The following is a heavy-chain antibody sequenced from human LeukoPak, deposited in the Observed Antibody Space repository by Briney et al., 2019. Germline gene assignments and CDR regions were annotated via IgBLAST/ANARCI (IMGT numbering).Heavy chain of an antibody. CDR2: ISSSSSYI. J-gene: IGHJ5*02. CDR3: AKVDSGIAAAGPGFDP. CDR1: GFTFSSYS. D-gene: IGHD6-13*01. V-gene: IGHV3-21*04. Sequence: GGSLRLSCAASGFTFSSYSMNWVRQAPGKGLEWVSSISSSSSYIYYADSVKGRFTISRDNAKNSLYLQMNSLRAEDTAVYYCAKVDSGIAAAGPGFDPWGQGTLVTVSS.